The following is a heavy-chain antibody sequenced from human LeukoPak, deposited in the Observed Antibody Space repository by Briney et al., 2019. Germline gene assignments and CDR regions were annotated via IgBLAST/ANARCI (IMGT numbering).Heavy chain of an antibody. CDR1: GFTFNIYP. Sequence: GGSLRLSCVASGFTFNIYPMTWFRQSQGKGLEWVSTIGTSGDTYYADSVRGRFTISRDDSKNTLYLKMHSLGAEDTAVYYCAKSRIVDRRGYFDYWGQGTLVTVSS. D-gene: IGHD2-15*01. V-gene: IGHV3-23*01. CDR3: AKSRIVDRRGYFDY. CDR2: IGTSGDT. J-gene: IGHJ4*02.